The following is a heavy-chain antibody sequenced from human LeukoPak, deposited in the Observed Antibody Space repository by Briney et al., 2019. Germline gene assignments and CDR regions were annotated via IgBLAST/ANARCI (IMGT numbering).Heavy chain of an antibody. CDR3: ARSGSDAFDI. CDR2: IYPNSGDT. Sequence: ASVKVSCKASGYTFSCYYMHWVRQAPGQGLEWMGWIYPNSGDTKYAQKFQGRVTVTRDTSISTAFMEVSRLTSDDTAVYYCARSGSDAFDIWGQGTMVTVSS. D-gene: IGHD1-26*01. J-gene: IGHJ3*02. CDR1: GYTFSCYY. V-gene: IGHV1-2*02.